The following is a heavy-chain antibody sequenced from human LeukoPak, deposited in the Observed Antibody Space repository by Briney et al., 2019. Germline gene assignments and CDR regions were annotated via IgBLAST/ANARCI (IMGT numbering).Heavy chain of an antibody. Sequence: GGSLRLSCAASGFTFDDYAMHWVRQAPGKGLEWVSTIGWNSGSIGYADSVKGRFTISRDNAKNSLYLQMNSLRAEDTAFYYCTKDGRWLQLEYYFDYWGQGTLVTVSS. J-gene: IGHJ4*02. D-gene: IGHD5-24*01. CDR2: IGWNSGSI. V-gene: IGHV3-9*01. CDR3: TKDGRWLQLEYYFDY. CDR1: GFTFDDYA.